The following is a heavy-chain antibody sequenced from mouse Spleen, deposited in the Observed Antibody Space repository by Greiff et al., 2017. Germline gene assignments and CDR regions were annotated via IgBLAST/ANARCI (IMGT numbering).Heavy chain of an antibody. CDR2: IHPNSGST. J-gene: IGHJ4*01. CDR3: AALLRLRGAMDY. D-gene: IGHD1-2*01. CDR1: GYTFTSYW. Sequence: VQLQQPGAELVKPGASVKLSCKASGYTFTSYWMHWVKQRPGQGLEWIGMIHPNSGSTNYNEKFKSKATLTVDKSSSTAYMQLSSLTSEDSAVYYCAALLRLRGAMDYWGQGTSVTVSS. V-gene: IGHV1-64*01.